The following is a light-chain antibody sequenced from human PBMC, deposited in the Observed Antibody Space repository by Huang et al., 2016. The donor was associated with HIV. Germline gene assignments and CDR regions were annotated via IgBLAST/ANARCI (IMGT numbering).Light chain of an antibody. CDR1: QSVSTR. Sequence: DIQMTQSPSTLSAAIGDRVTITCRASQSVSTRLAWYQQKPGKAPRLLFQEASSLESGVPSRFSGSGSGTEFTLTISSLQPDDSATYSCQQYNTFTVGPGTKVDI. V-gene: IGKV1-5*03. CDR3: QQYNTFT. J-gene: IGKJ3*01. CDR2: EAS.